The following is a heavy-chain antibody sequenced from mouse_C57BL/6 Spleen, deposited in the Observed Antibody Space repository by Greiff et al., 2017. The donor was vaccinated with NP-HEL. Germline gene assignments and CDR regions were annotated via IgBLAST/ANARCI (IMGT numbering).Heavy chain of an antibody. Sequence: VKLMESGPGLVQPSQSLSITCTVSGFSLTSYGVHWVRQSPGKGLEWLGVIWRGGSTDYNAAFMSRLSITKDNSKSQVFFKMNSLQADDTAIYYCAKRGDYDGPMDYWGQGTSVTVSS. CDR1: GFSLTSYG. V-gene: IGHV2-5*01. J-gene: IGHJ4*01. CDR2: IWRGGST. CDR3: AKRGDYDGPMDY. D-gene: IGHD2-4*01.